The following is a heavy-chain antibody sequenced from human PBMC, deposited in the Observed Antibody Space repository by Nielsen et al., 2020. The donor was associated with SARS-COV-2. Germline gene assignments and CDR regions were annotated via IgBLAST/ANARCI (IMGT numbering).Heavy chain of an antibody. J-gene: IGHJ4*02. CDR3: ARGLWSGYYIDY. CDR2: IYYTGST. D-gene: IGHD3-3*01. Sequence: WIRQPPGKGLEWIGSIYYTGSTYNNPSLKSRVTISVDTSKNQLSLKLSSVTAADTAVYYCARGLWSGYYIDYWGQGTLVTVSS. V-gene: IGHV4-39*01.